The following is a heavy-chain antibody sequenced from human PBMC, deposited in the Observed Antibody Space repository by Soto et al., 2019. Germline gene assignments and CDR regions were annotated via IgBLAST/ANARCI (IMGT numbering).Heavy chain of an antibody. CDR1: GYTFTSFD. V-gene: IGHV1-8*01. CDR3: ARVEGQLDY. D-gene: IGHD6-6*01. CDR2: MNPNNGDT. Sequence: QVQLVQSGAELKKPGASVKVACKTSGYTFTSFDISWVRQASGHGLEWMGWMNPNNGDTVFAQKFQGRLSMTRNTSISTAYIELSSLRSDDTAVYYCARVEGQLDYWGQGTLVTVSS. J-gene: IGHJ4*01.